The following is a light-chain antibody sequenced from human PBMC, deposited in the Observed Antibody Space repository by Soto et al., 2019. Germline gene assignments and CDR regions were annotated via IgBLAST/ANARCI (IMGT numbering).Light chain of an antibody. CDR1: QSVSSY. CDR2: DAS. Sequence: LSLYPRERATLSCRASQSVSSYLAWYQQKPGQAPRLLIYDASNRATGIPARFSGSGSGTDFTLTISSLEPEDFAVYYCQQRFGLTFGQGTRLEIK. J-gene: IGKJ5*01. V-gene: IGKV3-11*01. CDR3: QQRFGLT.